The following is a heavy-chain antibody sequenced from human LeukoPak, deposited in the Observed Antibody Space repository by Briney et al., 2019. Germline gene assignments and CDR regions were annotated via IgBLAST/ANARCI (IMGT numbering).Heavy chain of an antibody. CDR1: GGSFSGYY. Sequence: SETLSLTCAVYGGSFSGYYWSWIRQPPGKGLEWIGEINHSGSTNYNPSLKSRVTISVDTSKNQFSLKLSSVTAADTAVYYCARLSILAGYYLDYWGQGTLATVSS. J-gene: IGHJ4*02. CDR3: ARLSILAGYYLDY. D-gene: IGHD3-9*01. CDR2: INHSGST. V-gene: IGHV4-34*01.